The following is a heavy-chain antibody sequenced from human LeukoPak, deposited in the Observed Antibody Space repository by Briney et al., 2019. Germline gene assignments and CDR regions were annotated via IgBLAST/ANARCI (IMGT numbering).Heavy chain of an antibody. D-gene: IGHD3-22*01. CDR3: ARGDYESGGYCDY. V-gene: IGHV3-30*03. CDR1: GFHLSNFA. J-gene: IGHJ4*02. Sequence: PGGSLRPSRAASGFHLSNFAMHCVRGAPGKGLEWVALISYTGNNRNYADSVKGRFTISRNDSKSTLYLQMDSLRPDDTAVYYCARGDYESGGYCDYWGQGTTVTVSS. CDR2: ISYTGNNR.